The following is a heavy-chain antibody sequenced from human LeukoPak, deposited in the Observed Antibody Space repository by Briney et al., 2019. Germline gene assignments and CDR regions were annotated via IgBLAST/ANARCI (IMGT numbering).Heavy chain of an antibody. CDR2: IYSSGST. J-gene: IGHJ3*02. V-gene: IGHV4-39*07. CDR3: ARSDGYGLVGI. CDR1: GASISSGSNY. D-gene: IGHD3-10*01. Sequence: PSETLSLTCSVSGASISSGSNYWGWIRQPPGKTLEWIGSIYSSGSTYYNPSLKSRIIIIIATPKNHFSLTLSSVTAADTAVYYCARSDGYGLVGIWGQGTMVTVSS.